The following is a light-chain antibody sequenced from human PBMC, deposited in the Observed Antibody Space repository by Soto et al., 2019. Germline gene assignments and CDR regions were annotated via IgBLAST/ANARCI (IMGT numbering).Light chain of an antibody. CDR3: RQYNTWPPIT. CDR1: QSVRSN. Sequence: EIVMTQSPATLSLSPGERVTLSCRASQSVRSNLAWYQQKPGQAPRLLIYGASTRATGLPARFSGSGSGTDFTLTISSLQSEDFAVYYCRQYNTWPPITFGQGTRLEI. V-gene: IGKV3-15*01. CDR2: GAS. J-gene: IGKJ5*01.